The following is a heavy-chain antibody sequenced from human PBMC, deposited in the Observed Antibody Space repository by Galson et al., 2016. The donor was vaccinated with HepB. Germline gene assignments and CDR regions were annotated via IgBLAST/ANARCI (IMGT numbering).Heavy chain of an antibody. CDR2: INSDGSSI. J-gene: IGHJ4*02. CDR3: VRDIWNYGDY. D-gene: IGHD1-7*01. CDR1: GFSFSSHW. V-gene: IGHV3-74*01. Sequence: SLRLSCAASGFSFSSHWMHWVRQAPGKGLVWVSHINSDGSSINYADSVKGRSTISRDNAKNTLYLQMNSLRAEDTAVYYCVRDIWNYGDYWGQGSLVVVSS.